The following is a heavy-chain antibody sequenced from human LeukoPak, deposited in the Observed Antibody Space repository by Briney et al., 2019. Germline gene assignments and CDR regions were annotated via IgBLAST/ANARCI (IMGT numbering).Heavy chain of an antibody. CDR2: INHSGST. J-gene: IGHJ4*02. CDR3: ARRLTATPLGAIDY. CDR1: GGSFSGYY. Sequence: SETLSLTCAVYGGSFSGYYWSWIRQPPGKGLEWIGEINHSGSTNYNPSLKSRVTISVDTSKNQFSLKLSSVTAADTAVYYCARRLTATPLGAIDYWGQGTLVTVS. V-gene: IGHV4-34*01. D-gene: IGHD2-21*02.